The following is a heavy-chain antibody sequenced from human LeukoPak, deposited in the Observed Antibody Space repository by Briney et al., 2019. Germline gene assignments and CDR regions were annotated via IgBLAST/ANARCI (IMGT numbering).Heavy chain of an antibody. CDR2: MNPNSGNT. CDR3: ARSSGYYDSSGYYSYYYYYMDV. Sequence: GASVKVSCKASGYTFTSYDINWVRQATGQGLEWMGWMNPNSGNTGYAQKFQGRVTMTRNTSISTAYMELSSLRSEDTAVYYCARSSGYYDSSGYYSYYYYYMDVWGKGTTVTVSS. D-gene: IGHD3-22*01. V-gene: IGHV1-8*01. CDR1: GYTFTSYD. J-gene: IGHJ6*03.